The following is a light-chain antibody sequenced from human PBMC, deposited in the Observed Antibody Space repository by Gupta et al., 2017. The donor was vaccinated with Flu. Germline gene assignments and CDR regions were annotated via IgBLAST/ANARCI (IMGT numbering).Light chain of an antibody. Sequence: PSSLSASVGDRVTITCRASQSIRTYLHWYQQKPGKAPKLLIYGASTVKNGVPSRFSGSGSGTDFTLTISKRQPEEFATYYCQHNDNTPGTFGQGTKVEF. CDR3: QHNDNTPGT. J-gene: IGKJ1*01. CDR1: QSIRTY. CDR2: GAS. V-gene: IGKV1-39*01.